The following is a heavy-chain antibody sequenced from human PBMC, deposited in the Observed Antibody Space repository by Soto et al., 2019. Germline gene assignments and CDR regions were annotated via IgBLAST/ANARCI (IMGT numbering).Heavy chain of an antibody. V-gene: IGHV1-18*01. CDR1: GFTFKSFG. CDR2: ISANNGNT. D-gene: IGHD3-3*01. J-gene: IGHJ6*02. CDR3: ARDYFDVWVWSRPHHFSNYYGMDV. Sequence: QVQLVQSGGEVKKPGASVKVSCETSGFTFKSFGFTWVRQAPGQGLEWMGWISANNGNTVYEQKFQGRVPMTTDTSTKTAYMELAGLKSDGPAMYYYARDYFDVWVWSRPHHFSNYYGMDVWGQGTAVTVSS.